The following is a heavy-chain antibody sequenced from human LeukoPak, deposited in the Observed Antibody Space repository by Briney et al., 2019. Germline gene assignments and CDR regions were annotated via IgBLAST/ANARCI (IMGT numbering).Heavy chain of an antibody. CDR1: EFTFDNYA. CDR2: ISGSGYYS. CDR3: AKGGPTGSNYSDF. V-gene: IGHV3-23*01. Sequence: GGSLRLSCAASEFTFDNYAMSWVRQAPGKGLEWVSVISGSGYYSYYADSVKGRFTVSRDNSKSTLYLQMNSLRADDTAVYYYAKGGPTGSNYSDFWGQGTLVTVSS. J-gene: IGHJ4*02. D-gene: IGHD1-26*01.